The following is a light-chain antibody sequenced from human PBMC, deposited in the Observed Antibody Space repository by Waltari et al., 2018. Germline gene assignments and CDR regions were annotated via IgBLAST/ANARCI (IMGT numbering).Light chain of an antibody. J-gene: IGKJ1*01. CDR1: QSVSRY. Sequence: EIVSTQSPGTLSLSPGERATLSCRASQSVSRYLAWYQQKPGQAPRLLIYGASSRATGIPDRFSGSGSGTDFSLTISRLEPEDFAVYYCQNHERLPAMFGQGTKVEIK. V-gene: IGKV3-20*01. CDR2: GAS. CDR3: QNHERLPAM.